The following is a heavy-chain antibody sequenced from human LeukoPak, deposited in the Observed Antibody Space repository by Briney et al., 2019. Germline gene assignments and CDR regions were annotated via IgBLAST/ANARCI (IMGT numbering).Heavy chain of an antibody. D-gene: IGHD4-23*01. CDR3: ARGNGGNSVFSYWFDP. CDR1: GGSISSYY. J-gene: IGHJ5*02. V-gene: IGHV4-59*01. Sequence: SETLSLTCTVSGGSISSYYWSWIRQPPGKGLEWIGYIYYSGSTNYNPSLKSRVTISVDTSKNQFSLKLSSVTAADTAVYYCARGNGGNSVFSYWFDPWGQGTLVTVSS. CDR2: IYYSGST.